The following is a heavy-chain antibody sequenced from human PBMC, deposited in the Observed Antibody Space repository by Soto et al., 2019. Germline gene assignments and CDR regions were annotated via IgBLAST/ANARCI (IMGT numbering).Heavy chain of an antibody. CDR2: ISAYNGNT. CDR3: ARVASSSHYYYYGMDV. J-gene: IGHJ6*02. Sequence: QVQLVQSGAEVKKPGASVKVSCKASGYTFTSYGIIWVRQAPGQGLEWMGWISAYNGNTNYAQKLQGRVTMTTDTTTSTAYMELRSLRSDDTAVYYCARVASSSHYYYYGMDVWGQGTTVTVSS. CDR1: GYTFTSYG. D-gene: IGHD6-6*01. V-gene: IGHV1-18*01.